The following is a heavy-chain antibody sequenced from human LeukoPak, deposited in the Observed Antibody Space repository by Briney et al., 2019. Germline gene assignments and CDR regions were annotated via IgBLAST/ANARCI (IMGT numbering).Heavy chain of an antibody. Sequence: GGSLRLSCAASGFTVSSNYMSWVRQAPGKGLEWVSVIYSGGSTYYADSVKGRFTISRDNSKNTLYLQMNSLRAEDTAVYYCARRAGGYSHPYDYWGQGVLVTVSS. CDR3: ARRAGGYSHPYDY. D-gene: IGHD4-23*01. CDR2: IYSGGST. CDR1: GFTVSSNY. V-gene: IGHV3-53*01. J-gene: IGHJ4*02.